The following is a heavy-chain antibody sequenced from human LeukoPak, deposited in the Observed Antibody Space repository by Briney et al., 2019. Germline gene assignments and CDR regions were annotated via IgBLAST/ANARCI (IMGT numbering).Heavy chain of an antibody. CDR2: IKQDGSEK. V-gene: IGHV3-7*01. CDR1: GFTFRNYW. Sequence: GGSLRLSCAGSGFTFRNYWMSWVRQAPGKGLEWVANIKQDGSEKYYVDSVKGRFTISRDNAENSLYLQMNSLTSEDTAMYYCARGNWFDPWGQGTLVTVSS. CDR3: ARGNWFDP. J-gene: IGHJ5*02.